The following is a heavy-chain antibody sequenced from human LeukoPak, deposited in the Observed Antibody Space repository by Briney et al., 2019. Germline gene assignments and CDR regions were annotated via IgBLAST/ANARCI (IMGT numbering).Heavy chain of an antibody. D-gene: IGHD1-26*01. V-gene: IGHV3-69-1*01. CDR3: ARTYSGSYPNYYYYYGMDV. CDR1: GFTLSNYN. J-gene: IGHJ6*02. Sequence: PGGSLRLSCAASGFTLSNYNMNWVRQAPGKGLEWVSSISSSGHMYYADSVKGRFTISRDNSKNTLYLQMNSLRAEDTAVYYCARTYSGSYPNYYYYYGMDVWGQGTTVTVSS. CDR2: ISSSGHM.